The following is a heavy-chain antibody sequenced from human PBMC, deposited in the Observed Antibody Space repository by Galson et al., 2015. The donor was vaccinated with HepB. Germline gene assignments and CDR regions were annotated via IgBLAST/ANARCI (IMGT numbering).Heavy chain of an antibody. CDR2: IIPHSGGT. CDR3: ARGVLPPALDY. CDR1: GGTFSSYG. D-gene: IGHD2-2*01. J-gene: IGHJ4*02. V-gene: IGHV1-2*02. Sequence: SVKVSCKASGGTFSSYGISWVRQAPGQGLEWMGWIIPHSGGTTYSQKFQGRVTMTRDTSINTAYMELSSLGSDDAAVYYCARGVLPPALDYWGQGTLVTVSS.